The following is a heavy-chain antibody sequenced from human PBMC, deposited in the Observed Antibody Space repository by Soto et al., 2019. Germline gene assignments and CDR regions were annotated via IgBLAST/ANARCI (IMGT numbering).Heavy chain of an antibody. J-gene: IGHJ6*02. CDR2: IKSKTYGGTI. Sequence: EVRLVESGGGLVKSGGSLRLSCAASGITFDDAWMSWVRQAPEKGLEWVGRIKSKTYGGTIDYAAPVKGRFTISRDDSKITLYLQMNSLKIEDTGLYYCTTAGYGTDVWGQGTTGCVSS. CDR1: GITFDDAW. CDR3: TTAGYGTDV. V-gene: IGHV3-15*01.